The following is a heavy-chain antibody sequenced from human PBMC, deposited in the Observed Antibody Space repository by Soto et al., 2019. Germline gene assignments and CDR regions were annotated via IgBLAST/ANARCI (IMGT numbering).Heavy chain of an antibody. Sequence: WGSLRLSCAASGFTFSSYSMNRVLQAPGKGLEWVSSISSSSSYIYYADSVKGRFTISRDNAKNSLYLQMNSLRAEETAVYYCARPSGGYSYGYQPDYYYGMDVWGKGTTVTVSS. CDR1: GFTFSSYS. V-gene: IGHV3-21*01. CDR2: ISSSSSYI. CDR3: ARPSGGYSYGYQPDYYYGMDV. D-gene: IGHD5-18*01. J-gene: IGHJ6*04.